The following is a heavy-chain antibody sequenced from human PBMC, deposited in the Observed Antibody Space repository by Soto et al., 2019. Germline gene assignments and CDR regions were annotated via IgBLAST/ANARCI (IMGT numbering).Heavy chain of an antibody. V-gene: IGHV3-30-3*01. D-gene: IGHD4-17*01. CDR3: AREENATVLSQDSFDY. Sequence: QVQLVESGGGVVQPGRSLRLSCAASGFTFSSYAMHWVRQAPGKGLEWVAVISYDGSNKYYGDSVKGRFTISRDNSKNTMYLQMNNLRAEDMAVYYWAREENATVLSQDSFDYWGQGTLVTVSS. CDR1: GFTFSSYA. J-gene: IGHJ4*02. CDR2: ISYDGSNK.